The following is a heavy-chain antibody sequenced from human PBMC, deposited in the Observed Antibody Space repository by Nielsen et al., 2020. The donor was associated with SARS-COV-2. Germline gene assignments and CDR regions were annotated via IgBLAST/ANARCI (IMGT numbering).Heavy chain of an antibody. V-gene: IGHV4-59*01. CDR1: GGSISSYY. CDR3: ARYVVGGADCSSTSCYLNWFDP. J-gene: IGHJ5*02. Sequence: SETLSLTCTVSGGSISSYYWSWIRQPPGKGLEWIGYIYYSGSTNYNPSLKSRVTISVDTSKNQFSLKLSSVTAADTAVYYCARYVVGGADCSSTSCYLNWFDPWGQGTLVTVSS. D-gene: IGHD2-2*01. CDR2: IYYSGST.